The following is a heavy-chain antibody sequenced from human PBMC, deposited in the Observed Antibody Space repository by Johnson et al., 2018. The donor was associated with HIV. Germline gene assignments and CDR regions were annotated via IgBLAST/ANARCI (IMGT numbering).Heavy chain of an antibody. Sequence: EVQLVESGGGLVQPGGSLRLSCAASGFTFSSYWMSWVRQAPGKGLEWVANIKQDGSEKNYVDSVKGRFTISRDNSKNTLYLQMNSLRAEDTAVYYCARSVGYCSGGSCSPDAFDIWGQGTMVTVSS. D-gene: IGHD2-15*01. CDR3: ARSVGYCSGGSCSPDAFDI. J-gene: IGHJ3*02. CDR1: GFTFSSYW. CDR2: IKQDGSEK. V-gene: IGHV3-7*01.